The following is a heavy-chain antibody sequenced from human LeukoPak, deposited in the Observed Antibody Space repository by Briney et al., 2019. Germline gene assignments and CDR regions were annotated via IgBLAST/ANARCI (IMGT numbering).Heavy chain of an antibody. Sequence: PSETLSLTCTVSGGSISSYYWSCLRQTPGKGLEWIGYIYYSGSTNYNPSLKSRVTISVDTSKNQFSLKLSSVTAADTAVYYCAGADYDILTGYYQYYFDYWGQGTLVTVSS. V-gene: IGHV4-59*01. CDR3: AGADYDILTGYYQYYFDY. D-gene: IGHD3-9*01. CDR1: GGSISSYY. J-gene: IGHJ4*02. CDR2: IYYSGST.